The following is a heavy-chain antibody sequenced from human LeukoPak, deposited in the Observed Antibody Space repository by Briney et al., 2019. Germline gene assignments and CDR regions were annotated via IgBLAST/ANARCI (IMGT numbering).Heavy chain of an antibody. J-gene: IGHJ5*02. D-gene: IGHD6-13*01. CDR3: ARDQIQYSSSWYARFDP. CDR2: ISAYNGNT. CDR1: GYTFTCYG. V-gene: IGHV1-18*01. Sequence: ASVKVSCKASGYTFTCYGISWVRQAPGQGLEWMGWISAYNGNTNYAQKLQGRVTMTTDTSTSTAYMELRSLGSDDTAVYYCARDQIQYSSSWYARFDPWGQGTLVTVSS.